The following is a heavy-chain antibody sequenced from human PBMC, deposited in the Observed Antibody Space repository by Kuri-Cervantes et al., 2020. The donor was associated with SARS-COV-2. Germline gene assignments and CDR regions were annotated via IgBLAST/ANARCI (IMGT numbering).Heavy chain of an antibody. Sequence: GGSLRLFCEVSGFLFSASAIHWVRQASGKGLEWVGRVRGKANNYATAYAASVKGRFTISRDDSKSIAYLQMNSLKTEDTAVYYCTRDDFWSGYYYYWGQGTLVTVSS. D-gene: IGHD3-3*01. CDR3: TRDDFWSGYYYY. CDR2: VRGKANNYAT. J-gene: IGHJ4*02. V-gene: IGHV3-73*01. CDR1: GFLFSASA.